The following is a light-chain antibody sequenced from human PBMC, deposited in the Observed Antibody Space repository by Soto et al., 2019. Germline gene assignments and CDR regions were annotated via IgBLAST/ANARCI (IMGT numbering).Light chain of an antibody. V-gene: IGKV3-11*01. CDR3: QQRSIWPWT. Sequence: EIVFKQSPAPLSLSPGGRATPSCRASQSVSNYFVWYQQKPGQAPRLLIYDASKRATGIPARFSGSGSGTDFTLTISSLEPEDFAVYYCQQRSIWPWTFGQGTKVDI. CDR1: QSVSNY. CDR2: DAS. J-gene: IGKJ1*01.